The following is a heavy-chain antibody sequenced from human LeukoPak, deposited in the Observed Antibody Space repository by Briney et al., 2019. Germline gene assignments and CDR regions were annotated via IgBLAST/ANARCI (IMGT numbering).Heavy chain of an antibody. CDR1: GYIFTNYA. J-gene: IGHJ5*01. CDR3: ARDPYAPPSSDLQRFDS. CDR2: ITTSTGNP. Sequence: ASVKVSCKASGYIFTNYAINWMRQAPGQGLEWMGWITTSTGNPTYAQGFTGRFVFSSDTSVSTAYPQISSLRAEDTAVYYCARDPYAPPSSDLQRFDSWGQGTLVTVSS. D-gene: IGHD6-19*01. V-gene: IGHV7-4-1*02.